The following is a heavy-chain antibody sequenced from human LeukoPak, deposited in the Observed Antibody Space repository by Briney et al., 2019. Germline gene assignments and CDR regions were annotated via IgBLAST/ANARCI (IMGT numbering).Heavy chain of an antibody. CDR2: ISYDGSNK. Sequence: GGSLRLSCAASGFTFSSYAMHWVRQAPGKGLEWVAVISYDGSNKYYADSVKGRFTISRDNSKNTLYLQMNSLRAEDTAVYYCASGYGRARASDYWGQGTLVTVSS. D-gene: IGHD1-26*01. V-gene: IGHV3-30-3*01. J-gene: IGHJ4*02. CDR1: GFTFSSYA. CDR3: ASGYGRARASDY.